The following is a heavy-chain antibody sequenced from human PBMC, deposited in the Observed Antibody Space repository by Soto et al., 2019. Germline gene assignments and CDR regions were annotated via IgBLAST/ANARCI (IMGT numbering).Heavy chain of an antibody. CDR3: AKVSHEAAACIGVYFDS. D-gene: IGHD6-13*01. J-gene: IGHJ4*02. V-gene: IGHV3-23*01. Sequence: PGGSLRLSCAASGFPFSSYAMTWVRQAPGRGLEWVSGISGSGGITYYADSVKGQFTISRDNPKNTVYLQMNSLRAEDTDVYNCAKVSHEAAACIGVYFDSWGQGTLVTVSS. CDR1: GFPFSSYA. CDR2: ISGSGGIT.